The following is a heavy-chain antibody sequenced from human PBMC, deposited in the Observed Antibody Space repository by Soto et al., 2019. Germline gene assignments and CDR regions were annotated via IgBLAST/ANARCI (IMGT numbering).Heavy chain of an antibody. V-gene: IGHV4-59*08. J-gene: IGHJ5*02. D-gene: IGHD6-13*01. CDR1: GGSISSYY. CDR3: ARLIGHGSSPNWFDP. Sequence: PSETLSFTCTVSGGSISSYYWSWIRQPPGKGLEWIGYIYYSGSTNYNPSLKSRVTISVDTSKNQFSLKLSSVTAADTAVYYCARLIGHGSSPNWFDPWGQGTLVTVSS. CDR2: IYYSGST.